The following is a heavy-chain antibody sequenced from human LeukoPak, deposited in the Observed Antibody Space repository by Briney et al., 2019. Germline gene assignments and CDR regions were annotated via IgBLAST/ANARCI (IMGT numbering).Heavy chain of an antibody. CDR3: ARLEDIVVAGL. D-gene: IGHD2-2*01. CDR1: GGSISSYY. J-gene: IGHJ3*01. V-gene: IGHV4-39*01. Sequence: SETLSLACTVSGGSISSYYWGWIRQPPGKGLEWIGSIYYSGSTYYNPSLKSRVTISVDTSKNQFSLKLSSVTAADTAVYYCARLEDIVVAGLWGQGTMVAVSS. CDR2: IYYSGST.